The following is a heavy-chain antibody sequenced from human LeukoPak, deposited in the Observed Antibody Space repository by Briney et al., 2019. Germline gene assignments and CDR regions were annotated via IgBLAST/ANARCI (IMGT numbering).Heavy chain of an antibody. D-gene: IGHD4-17*01. CDR1: GGTFSSYA. CDR3: ARDSGHGDYVPFDY. CDR2: IIPIFGTA. J-gene: IGHJ4*02. Sequence: VASVTVSFTASGGTFSSYAISWVRQAPGQGLEWMGGIIPIFGTANYAQKFQGRVTITADESTSTAYMELSSLRSEDTAVYYCARDSGHGDYVPFDYWGQGTLVTVSS. V-gene: IGHV1-69*01.